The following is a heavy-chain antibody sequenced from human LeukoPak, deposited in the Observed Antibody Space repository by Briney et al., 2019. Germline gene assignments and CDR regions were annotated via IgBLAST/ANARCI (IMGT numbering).Heavy chain of an antibody. CDR3: ARRRSGSYIDY. J-gene: IGHJ4*02. D-gene: IGHD1-26*01. Sequence: GAPPQISCQGSGSIFTSYWIGWVRQLPAQGLAWMGIIYPSDSETRYSPSFQGQVTISVDKSISTAYLQWSSLKASDTAMYYCARRRSGSYIDYWGQGTLVTVSS. CDR2: IYPSDSET. V-gene: IGHV5-51*01. CDR1: GSIFTSYW.